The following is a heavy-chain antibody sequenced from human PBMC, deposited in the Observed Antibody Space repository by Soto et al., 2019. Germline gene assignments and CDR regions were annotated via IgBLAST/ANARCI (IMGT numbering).Heavy chain of an antibody. D-gene: IGHD2-21*02. J-gene: IGHJ6*02. CDR3: AKSTGGTAIGMGL. CDR1: GFSFDDYD. CDR2: ISWNSGTI. V-gene: IGHV3-9*01. Sequence: EVQVVESGGGLVQPGRSLRLSCAASGFSFDDYDMHWVRQAPGKGLEWVSGISWNSGTIGYADSVKGRFTISRDNAKNSLYLQMNSLRAEYTALYYCAKSTGGTAIGMGLWGQTTPVTVSS.